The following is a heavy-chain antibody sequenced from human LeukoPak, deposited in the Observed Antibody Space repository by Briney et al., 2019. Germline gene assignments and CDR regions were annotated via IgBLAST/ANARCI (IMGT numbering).Heavy chain of an antibody. Sequence: GGSLRLSCAASGFTFDDYGMSWVRQAPGKGLEWVSYISSSSSTIYYADSVKGRFTISRDNAKNSLYLQMNSLRAEDTAVYYCARDLHYYGSPGLFDYWGQGTLVTVSS. CDR1: GFTFDDYG. V-gene: IGHV3-48*01. CDR2: ISSSSSTI. D-gene: IGHD3-10*01. J-gene: IGHJ4*02. CDR3: ARDLHYYGSPGLFDY.